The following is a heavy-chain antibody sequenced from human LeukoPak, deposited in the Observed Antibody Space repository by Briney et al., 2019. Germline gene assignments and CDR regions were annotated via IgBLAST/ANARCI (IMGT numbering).Heavy chain of an antibody. CDR3: AKSGGYGLIDY. Sequence: ASVKVSCKASGGTFSSYAISWVRQAPGQGLEWMGGIIPIFGTANYAQKFQGRVTITADESTSTAYMELSSLRSEDTAMYYCAKSGGYGLIDYWGQGTRVTVSS. V-gene: IGHV1-69*13. CDR2: IIPIFGTA. J-gene: IGHJ4*02. D-gene: IGHD1-26*01. CDR1: GGTFSSYA.